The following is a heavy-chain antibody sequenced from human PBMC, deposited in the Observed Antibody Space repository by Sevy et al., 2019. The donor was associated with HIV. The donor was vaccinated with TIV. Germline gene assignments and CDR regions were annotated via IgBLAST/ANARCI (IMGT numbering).Heavy chain of an antibody. CDR1: GVSISGGAYY. V-gene: IGHV4-39*01. CDR3: ARRGDNNWFDP. J-gene: IGHJ5*02. Sequence: SETLSLTCIVSGVSISGGAYYWGWIRQPPGKGLEWIGSISYTGSTYYNPSLKSRVTISVDTSKNQFSLKLTSVTAADTAVYYCARRGDNNWFDPWGQGTLVTVSS. D-gene: IGHD2-15*01. CDR2: ISYTGST.